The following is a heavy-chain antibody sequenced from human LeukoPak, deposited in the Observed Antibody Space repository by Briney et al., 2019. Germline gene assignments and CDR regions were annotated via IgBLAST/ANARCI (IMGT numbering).Heavy chain of an antibody. CDR2: MNPNGGNT. Sequence: ASVKVSCKASGYTFTSYDINWVRQATGQGLEWMGWMNPNGGNTGYAQKFQGRVTMTRNTSISTAYMELSSLRSEDTAVYYCARGPPPPEIAAAGPYFDYWGQGTLVTVSS. J-gene: IGHJ4*02. V-gene: IGHV1-8*01. D-gene: IGHD6-13*01. CDR3: ARGPPPPEIAAAGPYFDY. CDR1: GYTFTSYD.